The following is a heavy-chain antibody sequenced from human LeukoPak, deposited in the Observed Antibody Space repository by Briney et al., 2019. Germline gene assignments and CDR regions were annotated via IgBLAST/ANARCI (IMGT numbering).Heavy chain of an antibody. V-gene: IGHV3-33*01. CDR1: GFTFSSYG. J-gene: IGHJ1*01. CDR2: IWYDGSNK. CDR3: ARDRLDGIPAAMLEH. Sequence: PGGSLRLSCAASGFTFSSYGMHWVRQAPGKGLEWVAVIWYDGSNKYYADSVKGQFTISRDNSKNTLYLQMNSLRAEDTAVYYCARDRLDGIPAAMLEHWGQGTLVTVSS. D-gene: IGHD2-2*01.